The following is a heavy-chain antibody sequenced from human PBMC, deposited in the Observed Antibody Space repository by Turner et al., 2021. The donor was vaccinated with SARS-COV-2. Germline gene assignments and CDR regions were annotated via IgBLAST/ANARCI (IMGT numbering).Heavy chain of an antibody. D-gene: IGHD1-26*01. J-gene: IGHJ4*02. CDR2: ITYDGSGT. CDR1: GFTFTDSN. Sequence: QGQLVESWGGVVQPVRSLRLPCVVSGFTFTDSNFHWGRRAPGKGLEWMAVITYDGSGTYYADSVKGRFTVSRDNSKNMVYFQMDSLRAEDTAVYHGVTGSYFRELDYWGQGTLVTVSS. V-gene: IGHV3-30-3*01. CDR3: VTGSYFRELDY.